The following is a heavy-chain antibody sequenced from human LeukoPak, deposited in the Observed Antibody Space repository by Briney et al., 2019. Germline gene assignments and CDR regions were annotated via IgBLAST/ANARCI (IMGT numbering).Heavy chain of an antibody. D-gene: IGHD3-10*01. CDR2: ISYDGSNK. J-gene: IGHJ4*02. V-gene: IGHV3-33*01. CDR3: ARANPPPRKHYYGSGSYFNY. Sequence: GGSLRLSCAASGFTFSSYGMHWVRQAPGKGLEWVAVISYDGSNKYYADSVKGRFTISRDNSKNTLYLQMNSLRAEDTAVYYCARANPPPRKHYYGSGSYFNYWGQGTLVTVSS. CDR1: GFTFSSYG.